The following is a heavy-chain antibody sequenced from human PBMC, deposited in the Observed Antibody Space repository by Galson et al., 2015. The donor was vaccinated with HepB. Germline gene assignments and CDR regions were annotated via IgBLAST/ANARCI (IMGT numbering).Heavy chain of an antibody. CDR2: IYPGDSDT. V-gene: IGHV5-51*01. J-gene: IGHJ4*02. Sequence: GAEVKEPGESLKISCKGSGYTFTSYWIGWVRQMPGKGLEWMGIIYPGDSDTRYSPSFQGQVTISADKSISTAYLQWSSLKASDTAMYYCATRVGSGSYLSYFDYWGQGTLVTVSS. D-gene: IGHD1-26*01. CDR3: ATRVGSGSYLSYFDY. CDR1: GYTFTSYW.